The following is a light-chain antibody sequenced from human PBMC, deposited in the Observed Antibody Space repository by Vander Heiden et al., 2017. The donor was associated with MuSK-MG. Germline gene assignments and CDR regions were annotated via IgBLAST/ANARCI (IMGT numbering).Light chain of an antibody. CDR2: DAS. J-gene: IGKJ4*01. CDR1: QSVSSY. V-gene: IGKV3-11*01. Sequence: IVLTQSPATLSLSPGERATLSCRASQSVSSYLAWYQQKPGQAPRLLIYDASNRATGIPARFSGSGSGTDFTLTISSLEPEDFAVYYCQQRSNWPRKLTFGGGTKVEIK. CDR3: QQRSNWPRKLT.